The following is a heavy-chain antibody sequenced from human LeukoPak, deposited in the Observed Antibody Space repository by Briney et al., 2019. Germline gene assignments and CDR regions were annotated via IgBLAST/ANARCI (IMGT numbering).Heavy chain of an antibody. CDR2: ISGSGGST. V-gene: IGHV3-23*01. CDR3: AKKGGGYSYGGDY. D-gene: IGHD5-18*01. Sequence: GGSLRLSCAASGFTFSSHGMSWVRQAPGKGLEWVSAISGSGGSTYYADSVKGRFTISRDNSKNTLYLQMNSLRAEDTAVYYYAKKGGGYSYGGDYWGQGTLVTVSS. J-gene: IGHJ4*02. CDR1: GFTFSSHG.